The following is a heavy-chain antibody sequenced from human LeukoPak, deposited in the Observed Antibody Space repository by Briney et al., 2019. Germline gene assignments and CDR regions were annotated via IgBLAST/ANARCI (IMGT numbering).Heavy chain of an antibody. D-gene: IGHD2-8*01. J-gene: IGHJ6*02. Sequence: GGSLRLSCAASGFIFSDHYMDWVRQAPGKGLEWVGRIRKKTNSYTTEYAASVKRRFTISRDDSVNSLYLQMNNLKTDDAAVYFCGRDNAARDYGMDVWGQGTTVTVSS. CDR1: GFIFSDHY. CDR3: GRDNAARDYGMDV. V-gene: IGHV3-72*01. CDR2: IRKKTNSYTT.